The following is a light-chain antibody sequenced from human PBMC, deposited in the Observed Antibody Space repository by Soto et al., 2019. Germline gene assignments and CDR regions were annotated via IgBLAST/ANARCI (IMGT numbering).Light chain of an antibody. V-gene: IGKV3-20*01. CDR1: QSVSTY. J-gene: IGKJ2*01. CDR2: GAS. CDR3: QQSGSEHRT. Sequence: EIVLTQSPGTLSLPPGERATLSCWASQSVSTYLAWYQQKPGQAPRLLIYGASSRATGIPDRFSGSGSGTDFTLSISRLESEDSAVYYCQQSGSEHRTFGQGTKLEIK.